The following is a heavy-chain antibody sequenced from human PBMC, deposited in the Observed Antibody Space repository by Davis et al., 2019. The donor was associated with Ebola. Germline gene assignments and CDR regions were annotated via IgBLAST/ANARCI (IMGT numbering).Heavy chain of an antibody. J-gene: IGHJ6*02. Sequence: MPSETLSLTCAVYVGSFRGYYWSWVRQPPGKGLEWIGEINYNGGTNYSPSLKSRVTISADTSKNQFSLKLNSVTAADTAVYYCARCRGSPYRHYYYYYGMDVWGQGTTVTVPS. CDR3: ARCRGSPYRHYYYYYGMDV. V-gene: IGHV4-34*01. CDR2: INYNGGT. D-gene: IGHD3-10*01. CDR1: VGSFRGYY.